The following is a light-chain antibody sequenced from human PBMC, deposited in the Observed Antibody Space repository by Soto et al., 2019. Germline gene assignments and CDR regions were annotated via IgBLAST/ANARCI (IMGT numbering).Light chain of an antibody. V-gene: IGKV3-15*01. CDR2: GVS. CDR1: QSIITY. Sequence: EIVMTQSPATLSASPGDRVTLSCRASQSIITYLAWHQHNPGQAPRLLIYGVSSRATGIPARFSGSGSGTEFTFTISSLQSEDVAVYYCHQYHYWWTFGQGTKVDIK. CDR3: HQYHYWWT. J-gene: IGKJ1*01.